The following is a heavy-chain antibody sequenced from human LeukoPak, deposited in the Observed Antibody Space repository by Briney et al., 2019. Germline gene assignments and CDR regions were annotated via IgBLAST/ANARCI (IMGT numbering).Heavy chain of an antibody. D-gene: IGHD1-7*01. Sequence: SENLSLTCTVSGGSISSGSYYWSWIRQPAGKGLEWIGRIYTSGSTNYNPSLKSRVTISVDTSKNQFSLKLSSVTAADTAVYYCARDRRTGTTFSFDYWGQGTLVTVSS. CDR3: ARDRRTGTTFSFDY. CDR2: IYTSGST. CDR1: GGSISSGSYY. J-gene: IGHJ4*02. V-gene: IGHV4-61*02.